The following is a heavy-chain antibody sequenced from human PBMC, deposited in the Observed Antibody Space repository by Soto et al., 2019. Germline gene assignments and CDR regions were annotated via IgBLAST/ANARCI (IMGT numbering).Heavy chain of an antibody. D-gene: IGHD3-10*01. CDR2: IIGDGLYT. CDR3: ARGILGSGTANYH. J-gene: IGHJ5*02. Sequence: EVQLVESGGGLVQPGGSLILSCAASGFTFSNYWMVWVRQAPRKGLVWVSRIIGDGLYTTYADSVKGRFTISRDNAKNTVYLQMNSLRVEDTAVYYCARGILGSGTANYHWGQGTLVTVSS. V-gene: IGHV3-74*03. CDR1: GFTFSNYW.